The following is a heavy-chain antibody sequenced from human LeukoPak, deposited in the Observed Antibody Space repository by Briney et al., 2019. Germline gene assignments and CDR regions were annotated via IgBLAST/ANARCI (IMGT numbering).Heavy chain of an antibody. J-gene: IGHJ4*02. CDR2: INQDGSEK. CDR3: ARDKSCGDSEDY. D-gene: IGHD4-17*01. V-gene: IGHV3-7*05. Sequence: GGSLRLSCAASGFSFNIYWMSWVRQAPGKGLEWVANINQDGSEKYYVDSVKGRFTISRDNAKNSLYLHMNSLRAEDTAVYYCARDKSCGDSEDYWGQGTLVTVSS. CDR1: GFSFNIYW.